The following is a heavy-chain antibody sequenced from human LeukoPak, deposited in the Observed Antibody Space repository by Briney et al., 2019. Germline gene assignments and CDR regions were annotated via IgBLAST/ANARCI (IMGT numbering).Heavy chain of an antibody. J-gene: IGHJ4*02. V-gene: IGHV4-38-2*01. Sequence: SETLSLTCAVSGYSISSGYYWGWIRQPPGKGLEWIGSISRSGTTSYNPSLQSRVTISVDTSKNQFSLKLSSVTATDAAVYYCASPGKYDNSPIDYWGPGTLVTVSS. D-gene: IGHD1-1*01. CDR3: ASPGKYDNSPIDY. CDR2: ISRSGTT. CDR1: GYSISSGYY.